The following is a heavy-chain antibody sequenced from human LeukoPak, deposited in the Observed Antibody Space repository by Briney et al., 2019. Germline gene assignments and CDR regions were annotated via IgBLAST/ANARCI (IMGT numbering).Heavy chain of an antibody. CDR1: GFTFSSYA. J-gene: IGHJ5*02. D-gene: IGHD3-10*01. Sequence: GSLRLSCAASGFTFSSYAMHWVRQAPGKGLEWVAVISYDGSNKYYADSVKGRFTISRDNSKNTLYLQMNSLRAEDTAVYYCVRDPGSRFNYGSGSYWFDPWGQGTLVTVSS. CDR2: ISYDGSNK. CDR3: VRDPGSRFNYGSGSYWFDP. V-gene: IGHV3-30*04.